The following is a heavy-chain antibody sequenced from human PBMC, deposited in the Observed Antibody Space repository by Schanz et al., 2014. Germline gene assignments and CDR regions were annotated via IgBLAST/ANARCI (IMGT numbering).Heavy chain of an antibody. Sequence: QVQLVQSGAEVKKPGASVKVSCEASGYTFTTYYIHWVRQAPGQGLEWMGKINPSSGTTRIAQNFQGRLTVTRDKSTSTVYMEVSGLRSEDTAVYYCAKVDRTRYYAMDVWGQGTTVTVSS. CDR2: INPSSGTT. CDR1: GYTFTTYY. V-gene: IGHV1-46*01. CDR3: AKVDRTRYYAMDV. J-gene: IGHJ6*02. D-gene: IGHD3-9*01.